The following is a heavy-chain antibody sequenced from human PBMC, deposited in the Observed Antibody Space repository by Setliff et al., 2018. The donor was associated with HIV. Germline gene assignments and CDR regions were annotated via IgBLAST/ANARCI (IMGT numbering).Heavy chain of an antibody. D-gene: IGHD6-13*01. CDR2: IYYSGST. V-gene: IGHV4-39*01. Sequence: SETLSLTCTVSGGSISSSSYYWGWIRQPPGKGLEWIGSIYYSGSTYYNPSLKSRVTISVDTSKNQFSLKLSSVTAADTAVYYCARLGRVAAAGSSPYMDVWGKGTTVTVSS. CDR1: GGSISSSSYY. CDR3: ARLGRVAAAGSSPYMDV. J-gene: IGHJ6*03.